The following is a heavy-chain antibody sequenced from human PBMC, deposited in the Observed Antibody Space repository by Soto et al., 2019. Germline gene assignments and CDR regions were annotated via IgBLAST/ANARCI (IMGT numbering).Heavy chain of an antibody. V-gene: IGHV3-48*01. D-gene: IGHD3-10*01. CDR3: ASVLGSRRSGSYHSY. J-gene: IGHJ4*02. CDR2: ISTNNDAI. CDR1: GFSISDCS. Sequence: LRLSCAASGFSISDCSMNWVRRAPGKGLEWISYISTNNDAIYYADSVKGRFTISRDNAKNSLYLQMNSLRAEDTALYYCASVLGSRRSGSYHSYWGQGTLVTVSS.